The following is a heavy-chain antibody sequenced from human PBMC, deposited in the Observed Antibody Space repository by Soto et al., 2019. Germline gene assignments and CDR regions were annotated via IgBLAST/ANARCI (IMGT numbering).Heavy chain of an antibody. CDR2: IIPILGIA. Sequence: QVQLVQSGAEVKKPGSSVKVSCKASGGTFSSYTISWVRQAPGQGLEWMGRIIPILGIANYAQKFQGRVTITXXKXTXTAYMELSSLRSEDTAVYYCARDLFWDALVEGAFDIWGQGTMVTVSS. J-gene: IGHJ3*02. D-gene: IGHD1-26*01. V-gene: IGHV1-69*08. CDR3: ARDLFWDALVEGAFDI. CDR1: GGTFSSYT.